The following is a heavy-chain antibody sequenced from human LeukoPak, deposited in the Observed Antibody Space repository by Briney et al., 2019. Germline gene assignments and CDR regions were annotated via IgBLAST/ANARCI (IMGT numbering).Heavy chain of an antibody. V-gene: IGHV3-7*05. CDR2: IKQDGSDK. CDR3: ARGQGWFDP. Sequence: GGSLRLSCAASGLTFSSYWMSWVRQAPGKGLEWVANIKQDGSDKYYVDSVKGRFTFSRDNAKNSLYLQMDSLRAEDTAVYYCARGQGWFDPWGQGTLVTVSS. CDR1: GLTFSSYW. J-gene: IGHJ5*02.